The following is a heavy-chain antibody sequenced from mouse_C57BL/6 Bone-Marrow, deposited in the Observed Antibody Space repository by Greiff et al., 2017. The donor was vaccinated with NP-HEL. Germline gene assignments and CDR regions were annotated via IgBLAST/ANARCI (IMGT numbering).Heavy chain of an antibody. D-gene: IGHD1-1*01. CDR1: GYTFTDYY. V-gene: IGHV1-76*01. CDR2: IYPGSGNT. CDR3: ARLLLRGGKYAMDY. J-gene: IGHJ4*01. Sequence: VQLQQSGAELVRPGASVKLSCKASGYTFTDYYINWVKQRPGQGLEWIARIYPGSGNTYYNEKFKGKATLTAEKSSSTAYMQLSSLTSEDSAVYFCARLLLRGGKYAMDYWGQGTSVTVSS.